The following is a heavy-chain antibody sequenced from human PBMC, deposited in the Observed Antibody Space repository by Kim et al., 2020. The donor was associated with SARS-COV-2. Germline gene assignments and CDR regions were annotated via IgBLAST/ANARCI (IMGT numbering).Heavy chain of an antibody. Sequence: KGRFTISRDNSKNTLYLQMNSLRAEDSAVYYCAKKLGYDSSGYYGYYFDYWGQGTLVTVSS. J-gene: IGHJ4*02. V-gene: IGHV3-30*02. D-gene: IGHD3-22*01. CDR3: AKKLGYDSSGYYGYYFDY.